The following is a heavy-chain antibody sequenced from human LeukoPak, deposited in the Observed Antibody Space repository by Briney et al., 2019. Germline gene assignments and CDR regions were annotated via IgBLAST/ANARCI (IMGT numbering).Heavy chain of an antibody. CDR3: ARHVYCSSTSCYAAFDI. CDR1: GYRCTSYW. J-gene: IGHJ3*02. V-gene: IGHV5-10-1*01. CDR2: IDPSDSHT. D-gene: IGHD2-2*01. Sequence: GESLKISCKGSGYRCTSYWISWVRQMPGKGLEWMGRIDPSDSHTNYSPSFQGHVTISADKSISTAYLQWSSMKASDTAMYYCARHVYCSSTSCYAAFDIWGQGTMVTVSS.